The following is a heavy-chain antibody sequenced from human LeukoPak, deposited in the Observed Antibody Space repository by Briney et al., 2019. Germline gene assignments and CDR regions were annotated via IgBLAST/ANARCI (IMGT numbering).Heavy chain of an antibody. D-gene: IGHD3-22*01. V-gene: IGHV3-48*01. CDR3: ARDVGVQYYYDSSGLEY. CDR1: GFTFSSYS. CDR2: ISSSSSTI. J-gene: IGHJ4*02. Sequence: GGSLRLSCAASGFTFSSYSMNWVRQAPGKGLEWVSYISSSSSTIYYADSVKGRFTISRDNAKNSLYLQMNSLRAEDTAVYYCARDVGVQYYYDSSGLEYWGQGTLVTVSS.